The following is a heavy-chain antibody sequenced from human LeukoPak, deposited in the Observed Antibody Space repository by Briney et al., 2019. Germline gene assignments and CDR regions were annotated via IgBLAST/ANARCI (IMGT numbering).Heavy chain of an antibody. J-gene: IGHJ4*02. CDR3: ARGYGANAGSFDY. D-gene: IGHD4/OR15-4a*01. Sequence: PSQTLSLTCTVSGGSISSGGYYWSWIRQHPGKGLEWIGYIYYSGSTYYNPSLKNRVTISVDTSKNQFSLKLSSVTAADTAVYYCARGYGANAGSFDYWGQGTLVTVSS. CDR1: GGSISSGGYY. CDR2: IYYSGST. V-gene: IGHV4-31*03.